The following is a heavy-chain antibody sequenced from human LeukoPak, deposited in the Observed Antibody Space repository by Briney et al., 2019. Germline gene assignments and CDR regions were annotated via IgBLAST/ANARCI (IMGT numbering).Heavy chain of an antibody. V-gene: IGHV1-2*02. CDR3: ASSGGGYSGYEEGNFDY. J-gene: IGHJ4*02. Sequence: GSVKVSCKASGYTFTGYYMHWVRQAPGQGLEWMGWINPNSGGTNYAQKFQGRVTMTRDMSTSTVYMELSSLRSEDTAVYYCASSGGGYSGYEEGNFDYWGQGTLVTVSS. CDR2: INPNSGGT. CDR1: GYTFTGYY. D-gene: IGHD5-12*01.